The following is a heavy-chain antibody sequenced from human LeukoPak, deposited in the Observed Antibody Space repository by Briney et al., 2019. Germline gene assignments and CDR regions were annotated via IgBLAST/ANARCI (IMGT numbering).Heavy chain of an antibody. CDR2: ISSSSSYI. J-gene: IGHJ4*02. CDR3: ARFYDSSGYYFLDY. D-gene: IGHD3-22*01. CDR1: GFTFSSYS. V-gene: IGHV3-21*01. Sequence: GGSLRLSCAASGFTFSSYSMNWVRQAPGKGLEWVSPISSSSSYIYYADSVKGRFTISRDNAKNSLYLQMNSLRAEDTAVYYCARFYDSSGYYFLDYWGQGTLVTVSS.